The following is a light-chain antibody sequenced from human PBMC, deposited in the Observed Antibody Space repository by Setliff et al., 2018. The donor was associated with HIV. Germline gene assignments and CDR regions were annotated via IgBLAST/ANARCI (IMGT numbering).Light chain of an antibody. V-gene: IGLV2-14*03. CDR2: AVS. J-gene: IGLJ1*01. CDR3: SSYTGSTPLYV. Sequence: QSVLTQPASVSGSPGQSITISCTGSSSDVGGYNYVSWYQQHPGKAPKLMIYAVSNRPSGVSNRFSGSKSGNTASLTISGLQAEDEADYYCSSYTGSTPLYVFGTGTRSPS. CDR1: SSDVGGYNY.